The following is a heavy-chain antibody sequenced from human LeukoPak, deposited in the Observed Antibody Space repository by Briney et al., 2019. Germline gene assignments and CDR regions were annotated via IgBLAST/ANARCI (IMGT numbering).Heavy chain of an antibody. CDR3: ARGISRQWLGPNY. J-gene: IGHJ4*02. D-gene: IGHD6-19*01. CDR1: GYTFTSYD. Sequence: ASVTVSFKASGYTFTSYDINWVRQATGQGLEWMGWMNPNSGNTGYAQKFQGRVTMTRNTSISTAYMELSSLRSEDTAVYYCARGISRQWLGPNYWGQGTLVTVSS. CDR2: MNPNSGNT. V-gene: IGHV1-8*01.